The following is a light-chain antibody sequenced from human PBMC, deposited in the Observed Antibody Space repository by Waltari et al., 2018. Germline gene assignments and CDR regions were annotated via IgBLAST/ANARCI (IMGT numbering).Light chain of an antibody. CDR2: GAS. CDR1: QSVSSN. J-gene: IGKJ4*01. CDR3: QQYNNWPPLT. V-gene: IGKV3-15*01. Sequence: EIVITQPPATLSVSPGERATLPCRASQSVSSNFAWYQQKPGQAPRLLIYGASTRATGIPARFSGSGSGTEFTLNISSLQSEDFAVYYCQQYNNWPPLTFGGGTKVEIK.